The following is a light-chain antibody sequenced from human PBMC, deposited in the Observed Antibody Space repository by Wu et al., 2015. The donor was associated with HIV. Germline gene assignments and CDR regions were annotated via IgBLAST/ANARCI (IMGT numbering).Light chain of an antibody. CDR1: QSIGSN. J-gene: IGKJ4*01. V-gene: IGKV3-15*01. Sequence: EIVMTQSPATLSVSPGERATLSCRASQSIGSNLAWYQQKPGQAPRLLIYGASTRATGIPARFIGSGSGTDFTLTISSLEPEDFAVYYCQQRSNWLTFGGGTKVEIK. CDR3: QQRSNWLT. CDR2: GAS.